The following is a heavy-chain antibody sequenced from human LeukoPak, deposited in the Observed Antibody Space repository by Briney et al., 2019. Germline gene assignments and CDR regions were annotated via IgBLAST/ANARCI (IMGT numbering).Heavy chain of an antibody. CDR1: GGSISSGDYY. Sequence: PSQTLSLTCSVSGGSISSGDYYWSWIRQPLGKGLEWIGYIYYSGSTYYNPSLKSRVTISVDTSKNQFSLKLSSVTAADTAVYYCASYDFWSGPPSWGQGTLVTVSS. CDR2: IYYSGST. V-gene: IGHV4-30-4*01. D-gene: IGHD3-3*01. CDR3: ASYDFWSGPPS. J-gene: IGHJ4*02.